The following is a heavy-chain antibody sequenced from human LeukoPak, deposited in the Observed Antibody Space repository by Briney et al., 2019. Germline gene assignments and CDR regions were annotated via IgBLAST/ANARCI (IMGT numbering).Heavy chain of an antibody. CDR2: INHSGST. J-gene: IGHJ5*02. CDR1: GGSISSYY. Sequence: TSSETLSLTCTVSGGSISSYYWSWIRQPPGKGLEWIGEINHSGSTNYNPSLKSRVTISVDTSKNQFSLKLSSVTAADTAVYYCARGFPGIIVDPWGQGTLVTVSS. D-gene: IGHD3-16*02. CDR3: ARGFPGIIVDP. V-gene: IGHV4-34*01.